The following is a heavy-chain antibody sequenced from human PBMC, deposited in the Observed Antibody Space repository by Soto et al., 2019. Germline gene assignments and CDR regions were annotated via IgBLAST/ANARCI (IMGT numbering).Heavy chain of an antibody. CDR2: FFHTGTA. CDR1: GDAISRHY. D-gene: IGHD4-17*01. CDR3: ARNYGGNSQFFDL. J-gene: IGHJ2*01. Sequence: QVQLQESGPGLVKPSETLSLTCSVSGDAISRHYWSWIRQSPGKGLEWLGYFFHTGTALYNPSLKYPVSMSVDTSKNQFSLRLTSVIPADTAVYFCARNYGGNSQFFDLWGRGTLVTVSS. V-gene: IGHV4-59*11.